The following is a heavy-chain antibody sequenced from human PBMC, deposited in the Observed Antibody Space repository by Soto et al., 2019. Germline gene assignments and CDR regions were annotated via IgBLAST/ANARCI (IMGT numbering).Heavy chain of an antibody. J-gene: IGHJ5*02. CDR2: INPSGGST. Sequence: RASVKVSCQASGYTFTSYYMHWVRQAPGQGLEWMGIINPSGGSTSYAQKFQGRVTMTRDTSTSTVYMELSSLRSEDTAVYYCARDRGEGIVGATTLSHWFDPWGQGTLVTVSS. V-gene: IGHV1-46*01. CDR1: GYTFTSYY. D-gene: IGHD1-26*01. CDR3: ARDRGEGIVGATTLSHWFDP.